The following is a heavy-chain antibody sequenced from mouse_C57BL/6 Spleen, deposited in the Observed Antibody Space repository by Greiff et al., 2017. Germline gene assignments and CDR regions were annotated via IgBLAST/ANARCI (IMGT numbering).Heavy chain of an antibody. Sequence: QVQLQQSGTELVKPGASVKLSCKASGYTFTSYWMHWVKQRPGQGLEWIGNINPSNGGTNYNENFKSKATLTVDKSSSTAYMQLSSLTSEDSAVYYCARSDGYLYYAMDYWGQGTSVTVSS. J-gene: IGHJ4*01. V-gene: IGHV1-53*01. CDR2: INPSNGGT. CDR1: GYTFTSYW. D-gene: IGHD2-3*01. CDR3: ARSDGYLYYAMDY.